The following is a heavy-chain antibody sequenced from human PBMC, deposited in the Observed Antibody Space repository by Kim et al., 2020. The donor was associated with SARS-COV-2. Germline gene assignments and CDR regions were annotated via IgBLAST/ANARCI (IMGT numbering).Heavy chain of an antibody. V-gene: IGHV3-64D*09. CDR1: GFTFSSSA. CDR2: ISSNGGST. CDR3: ANWGLKGPDYYDSSAYACDI. D-gene: IGHD3-22*01. Sequence: GGSLRLSCSASGFTFSSSAMHWVRQAPGKGLEYVSAISSNGGSTYYADSVKGRFTISRDNSKNTLYLQMSSLRAEDTAVYYCANWGLKGPDYYDSSAYACDIWGQGTMVTVSS. J-gene: IGHJ3*02.